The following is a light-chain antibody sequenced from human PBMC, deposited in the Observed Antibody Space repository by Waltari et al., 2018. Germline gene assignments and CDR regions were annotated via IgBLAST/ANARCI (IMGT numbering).Light chain of an antibody. CDR3: QQRTNWPLIT. V-gene: IGKV3-11*01. Sequence: PATLSLSPGERATLSCRASQSVSSHLAWYQQKPGQAPRLLIFDASNRATGIPARFSGSGSGTDFTLSITSLEPEDFAIYYCQQRTNWPLITFGPGTRLEIK. J-gene: IGKJ5*01. CDR1: QSVSSH. CDR2: DAS.